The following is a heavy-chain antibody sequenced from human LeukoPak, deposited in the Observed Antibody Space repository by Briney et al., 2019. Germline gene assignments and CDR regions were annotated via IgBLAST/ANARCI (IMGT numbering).Heavy chain of an antibody. V-gene: IGHV3-23*01. CDR1: GFTFSSYA. CDR2: LSGSGGNT. D-gene: IGHD5-24*01. CDR3: AKDRVMGMATMIY. J-gene: IGHJ4*02. Sequence: PGGSLRLSCAASGFTFSSYAMSWVRQAPGKGLEWVSGLSGSGGNTIYADSVKGRFTISRDNSKNTLYLQMNSLRAEDTAVYYCAKDRVMGMATMIYWGQGTLVTVSS.